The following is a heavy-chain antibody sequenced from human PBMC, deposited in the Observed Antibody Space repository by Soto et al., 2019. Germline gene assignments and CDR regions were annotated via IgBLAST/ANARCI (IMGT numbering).Heavy chain of an antibody. CDR2: IYPGDSDT. Sequence: GESLKISCKGSGYSFTSYWIGWVRQMPGKGLEWMGIIYPGDSDTRYSPSFQGQVTISADKSISTAYLQWSSLKASDTAMYYCARDWSNYVGSYYGMDVWGQGTTVTVSS. V-gene: IGHV5-51*01. D-gene: IGHD4-4*01. CDR3: ARDWSNYVGSYYGMDV. CDR1: GYSFTSYW. J-gene: IGHJ6*02.